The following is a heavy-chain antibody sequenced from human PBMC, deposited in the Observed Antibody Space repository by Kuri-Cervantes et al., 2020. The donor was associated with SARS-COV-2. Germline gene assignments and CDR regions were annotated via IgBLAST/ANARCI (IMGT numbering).Heavy chain of an antibody. CDR3: ARDPGYSSGWYYFDY. CDR2: ISWNSGSI. CDR1: GFTFDDYA. D-gene: IGHD6-19*01. Sequence: SLKISCAASGFTFDDYAMHWVRQAPGKGLEWVSGISWNSGSIGYADSVKGRFTISRDNSKNTLYLQMNSLRAEDTAVYYCARDPGYSSGWYYFDYWGQGTLVTVSS. V-gene: IGHV3-9*01. J-gene: IGHJ4*02.